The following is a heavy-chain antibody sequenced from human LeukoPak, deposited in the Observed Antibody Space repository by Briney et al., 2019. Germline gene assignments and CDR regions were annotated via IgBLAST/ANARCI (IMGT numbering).Heavy chain of an antibody. Sequence: SETLSLTCTVSGYSISSGYYWVWIRQPPGKGLEWIGSIYHSGTTYYNPSFKSRVTISVDTSENQFSLKLSSVTAADTAVYHCARDQPYMDVWGKGTTVTVSS. CDR1: GYSISSGYY. J-gene: IGHJ6*03. V-gene: IGHV4-38-2*02. CDR2: IYHSGTT. CDR3: ARDQPYMDV.